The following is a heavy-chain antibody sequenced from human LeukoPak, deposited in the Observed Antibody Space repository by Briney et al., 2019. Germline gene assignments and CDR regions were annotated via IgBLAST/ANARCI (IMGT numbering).Heavy chain of an antibody. D-gene: IGHD2-2*01. CDR3: AIGPANSRYYFDY. CDR2: ISGSGGST. J-gene: IGHJ4*02. CDR1: GFTFSSYA. Sequence: GGSLRLSCAASGFTFSSYAMSWVRQAPGKGLEWVSAISGSGGSTYYADSVKGRFTISRENSKNTLYLQMNSLRAEDTAVYYCAIGPANSRYYFDYWGQGTLVTVSS. V-gene: IGHV3-23*01.